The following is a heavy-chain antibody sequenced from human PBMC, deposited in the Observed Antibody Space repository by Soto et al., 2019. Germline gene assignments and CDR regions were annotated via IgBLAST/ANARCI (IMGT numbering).Heavy chain of an antibody. CDR3: AKVRDGFDY. CDR2: ISYDGSNK. CDR1: GFTFSSYG. J-gene: IGHJ4*02. V-gene: IGHV3-30*18. Sequence: GGSLRLSCAASGFTFSSYGMHWVRQAPGKGLEWVAVISYDGSNKYYADSVKGRFTISRDNSKNTLYLQMNSLRAEDTAVYYCAKVRDGFDYWGQGTLVTVSS.